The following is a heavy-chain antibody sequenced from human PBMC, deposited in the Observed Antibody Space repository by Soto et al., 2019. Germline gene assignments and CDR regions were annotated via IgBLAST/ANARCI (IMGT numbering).Heavy chain of an antibody. CDR1: GGSISSGRYY. J-gene: IGHJ4*02. CDR3: ARDRSMSATFDS. D-gene: IGHD1-26*01. CDR2: IYYTGGT. Sequence: SETLSLTCTVSGGSISSGRYYWTWIRQLPGKGLEYIGYIYYTGGTYYNPSLKSRVTISVDTSKGQFSLNLGSVTAADTAVYYCARDRSMSATFDSWGQGSLVTVPS. V-gene: IGHV4-31*03.